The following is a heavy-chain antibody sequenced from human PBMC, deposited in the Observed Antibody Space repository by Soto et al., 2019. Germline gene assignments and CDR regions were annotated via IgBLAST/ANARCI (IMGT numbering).Heavy chain of an antibody. V-gene: IGHV3-73*01. J-gene: IGHJ4*02. Sequence: GGSLRLSCAASGFTFSGSAMRWVRQASGKGLEWVGRIRSKANSYATAYAASVKGRFTISRDDSKNTAYLQMNSLKTEDTAVYYCTTTVTTNYWGQGTLVTVSS. CDR3: TTTVTTNY. CDR2: IRSKANSYAT. CDR1: GFTFSGSA. D-gene: IGHD4-17*01.